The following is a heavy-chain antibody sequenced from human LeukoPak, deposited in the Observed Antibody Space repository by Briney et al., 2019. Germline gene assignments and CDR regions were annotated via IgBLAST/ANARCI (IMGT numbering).Heavy chain of an antibody. J-gene: IGHJ4*02. CDR3: ASASGASSSSYFDC. D-gene: IGHD3-10*01. Sequence: KPSETLSLTCAVSGYSISSGYYWGWIRQPPGKGLEWIGSIYHSGSTYYNPSLKSRVTISVDTSKNQFSLKLSSVTAPDTAVYYCASASGASSSSYFDCWGQGTLVTVSS. CDR2: IYHSGST. CDR1: GYSISSGYY. V-gene: IGHV4-38-2*01.